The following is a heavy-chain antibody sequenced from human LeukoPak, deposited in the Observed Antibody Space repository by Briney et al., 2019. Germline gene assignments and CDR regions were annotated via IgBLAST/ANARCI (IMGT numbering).Heavy chain of an antibody. CDR1: GYTFTGYY. CDR3: ARGGCSGGSCYTGVFDY. Sequence: ASVKVSCKASGYTFTGYYMHWVRQAPGQGLEWMGWINPNSGGTNYAQKFQGRVTMTRDTSISTAYMELSRLRSDDTAVYYCARGGCSGGSCYTGVFDYWGQGTLVTVSS. J-gene: IGHJ4*02. V-gene: IGHV1-2*02. D-gene: IGHD2-15*01. CDR2: INPNSGGT.